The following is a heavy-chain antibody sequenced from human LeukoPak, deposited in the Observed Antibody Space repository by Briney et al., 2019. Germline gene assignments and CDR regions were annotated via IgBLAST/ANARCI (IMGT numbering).Heavy chain of an antibody. CDR3: ARAGRDGYNQNFDH. Sequence: GESLKISCKGLGYDFSTYWNAWVRQRPGKGLEWMGIIYPGGSETRYDPSLQGQVTISADRSTSTAYLQWSSLRASDTAMYYCARAGRDGYNQNFDHWGQGTLVTVSS. CDR2: IYPGGSET. V-gene: IGHV5-51*01. D-gene: IGHD5-24*01. J-gene: IGHJ4*02. CDR1: GYDFSTYW.